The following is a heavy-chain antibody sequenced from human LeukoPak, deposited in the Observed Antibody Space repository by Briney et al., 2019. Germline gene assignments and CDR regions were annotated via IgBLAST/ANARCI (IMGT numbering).Heavy chain of an antibody. CDR3: ARDSDWNDGFDY. Sequence: SETLSLTCTVSGGSISDYYWSWIRQPPGKGLEWIGYIYYSGSTNYNPSLKSRVSISLDTSKNQFSLKLSSVTAADTAVYYCARDSDWNDGFDYWGQGTLVTVSS. V-gene: IGHV4-59*01. CDR2: IYYSGST. D-gene: IGHD1-1*01. CDR1: GGSISDYY. J-gene: IGHJ4*02.